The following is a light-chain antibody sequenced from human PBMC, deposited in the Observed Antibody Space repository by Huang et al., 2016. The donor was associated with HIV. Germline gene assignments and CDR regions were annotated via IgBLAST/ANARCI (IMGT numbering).Light chain of an antibody. J-gene: IGKJ4*01. Sequence: IVLTQSPATLSLSPGERATLSCRASQSLSSKYLAWYLQKPGQAPRLLIYVASNRATGIPDRFSGSGSGTDFTLTISRLEPEDFAVYYCQQYDTSPLTFGGGTKVEIK. CDR3: QQYDTSPLT. V-gene: IGKV3-20*01. CDR1: QSLSSKY. CDR2: VAS.